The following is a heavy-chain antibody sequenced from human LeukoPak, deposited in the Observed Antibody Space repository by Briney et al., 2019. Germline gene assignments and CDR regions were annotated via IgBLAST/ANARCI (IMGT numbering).Heavy chain of an antibody. D-gene: IGHD1-7*01. CDR1: GFTFSSYW. CDR2: INWNGGST. Sequence: RTGGSLRLSCAASGFTFSSYWMNWVRQAPGKGLEWVSGINWNGGSTGYADSVKGRFTISRDNAKNSLYLQMNSLRAEDTALYYCASFLDRTGTTTNSWFDPWGQGTLVTVSS. V-gene: IGHV3-20*04. J-gene: IGHJ5*02. CDR3: ASFLDRTGTTTNSWFDP.